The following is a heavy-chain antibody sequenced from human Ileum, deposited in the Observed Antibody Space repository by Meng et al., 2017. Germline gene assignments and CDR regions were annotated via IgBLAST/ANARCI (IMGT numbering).Heavy chain of an antibody. J-gene: IGHJ4*02. CDR3: ARGLGYNYGHQGLDY. CDR2: INHSGST. Sequence: QGQLQQWGGGLLKPSETLSLTCAVYGGSFSGYYGSWIRQPPGKGLEWIGEINHSGSTNYNPSLKSRVTISVDTSKNQFSLKLSSVTAADTAVYYCARGLGYNYGHQGLDYWGQATLVTVSS. V-gene: IGHV4-34*01. CDR1: GGSFSGYY. D-gene: IGHD5-18*01.